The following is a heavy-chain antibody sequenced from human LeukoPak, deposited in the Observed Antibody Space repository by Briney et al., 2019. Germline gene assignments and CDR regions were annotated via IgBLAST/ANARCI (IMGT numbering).Heavy chain of an antibody. D-gene: IGHD4-17*01. CDR3: AKGGGDYDPGDYYMDV. V-gene: IGHV3-7*01. J-gene: IGHJ6*03. CDR1: GFTFSSYW. CDR2: IKHDGSEK. Sequence: GGSLRLSCAASGFTFSSYWMSWVRQAPGKGLEWVANIKHDGSEKYYVDSVKGRFTISRDNAKNSLYLQMNSLRAEDTAVYYCAKGGGDYDPGDYYMDVWGKGTTVTVSS.